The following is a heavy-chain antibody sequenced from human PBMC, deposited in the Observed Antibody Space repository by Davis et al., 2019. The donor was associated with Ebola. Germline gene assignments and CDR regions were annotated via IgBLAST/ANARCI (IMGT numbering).Heavy chain of an antibody. CDR3: ARGRITIFGVVTNEEWFDP. CDR2: INHSGST. Sequence: MPGGSLRLSCAVYGGSFSGYYWSWNRQPPGKGLEWIGEINHSGSTNYNPSLKSRVTISVDTSKNQFSLKLSSVTAADTAVYYCARGRITIFGVVTNEEWFDPWGQGTLVTVSS. D-gene: IGHD3-3*01. V-gene: IGHV4-34*01. J-gene: IGHJ5*02. CDR1: GGSFSGYY.